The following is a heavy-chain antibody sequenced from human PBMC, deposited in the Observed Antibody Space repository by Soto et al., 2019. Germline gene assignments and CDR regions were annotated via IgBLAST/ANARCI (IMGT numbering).Heavy chain of an antibody. D-gene: IGHD2-15*01. J-gene: IGHJ4*02. V-gene: IGHV3-23*01. CDR1: GFTFSSYA. CDR3: AKDLPTNGSGGSCFED. CDR2: MSGSGGST. Sequence: EVQLLESGGGLVQPGGSLRLSCADSGFTFSSYAMSWVRQAPGKGLEWVSAMSGSGGSTYYADSVKGRFTISRDNSKNTLYLQMTSLRAEDTAVYYCAKDLPTNGSGGSCFEDWGQGTLVTVSS.